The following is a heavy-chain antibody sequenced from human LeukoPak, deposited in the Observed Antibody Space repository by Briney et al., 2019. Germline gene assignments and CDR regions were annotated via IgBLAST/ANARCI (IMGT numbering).Heavy chain of an antibody. CDR2: ISSSSSII. V-gene: IGHV3-48*04. J-gene: IGHJ6*04. D-gene: IGHD3-10*02. CDR1: GFTFSSYS. Sequence: GGSVRLSCAVSGFTFSSYSMNWVRQAPGKGLEWLSHISSSSSIIYYADSVKGRFTISRDNAKNSLYLQMNSLRAEDTAVYYCAELGITMIGGVWGKGTTVTISS. CDR3: AELGITMIGGV.